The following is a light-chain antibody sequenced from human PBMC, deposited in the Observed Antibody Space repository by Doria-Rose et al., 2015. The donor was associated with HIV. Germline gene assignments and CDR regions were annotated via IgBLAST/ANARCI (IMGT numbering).Light chain of an antibody. J-gene: IGKJ2*01. CDR1: QSISSW. CDR2: QAP. CDR3: QQYNSYSYT. Sequence: TQSPSTLSASVGDRVTITCRASQSISSWLAWYQQKPGKAPKLLIYQAPSLESGVPSRFSGSGSGTEFTLTISSLQPDDFATYYCQQYNSYSYTFGQGTKLEIK. V-gene: IGKV1-5*03.